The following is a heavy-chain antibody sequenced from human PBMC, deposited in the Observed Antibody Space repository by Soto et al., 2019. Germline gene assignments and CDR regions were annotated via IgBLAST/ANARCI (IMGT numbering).Heavy chain of an antibody. J-gene: IGHJ4*02. CDR1: GFAVSDYY. Sequence: PGGSLRLSCAASGFAVSDYYVSWIRQAPGKGLEWLSYIRASGDHIFYADSVKGRFTISRDIASNALYLQMNSLTAEDTAVYYCGRAASGTYSEYWGQGTVVTVSS. D-gene: IGHD1-26*01. CDR3: GRAASGTYSEY. CDR2: IRASGDHI. V-gene: IGHV3-11*01.